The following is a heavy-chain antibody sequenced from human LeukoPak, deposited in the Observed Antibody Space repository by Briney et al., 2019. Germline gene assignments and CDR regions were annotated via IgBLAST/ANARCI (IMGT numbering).Heavy chain of an antibody. Sequence: PGGSLRLSCAASGFTFSTYWMHWVRQAPGKGLEWVSSISSSSSYIYYADSVKGRFTISRDNAKNSLYLQMNSLRAEDTAVYYCASVGGVYYYDSSGYYWGQGTLVTVSS. V-gene: IGHV3-21*01. CDR1: GFTFSTYW. CDR2: ISSSSSYI. D-gene: IGHD3-22*01. J-gene: IGHJ4*02. CDR3: ASVGGVYYYDSSGYY.